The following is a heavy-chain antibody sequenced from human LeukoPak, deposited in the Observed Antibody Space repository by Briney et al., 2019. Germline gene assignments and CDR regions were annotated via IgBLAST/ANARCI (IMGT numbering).Heavy chain of an antibody. D-gene: IGHD6-6*01. J-gene: IGHJ6*03. CDR1: GGSISSSSYY. Sequence: SETLSLTCTVSGGSISSSSYYWGWIRQPPGKGLEWIGSIYYSGSTNYNPSLKSRVTISVDKSKNQFSLKLSSVTAADTAVYYCARLTYAYSSSSDDYYYYMDVWGKGTTVTVSS. CDR3: ARLTYAYSSSSDDYYYYMDV. CDR2: IYYSGST. V-gene: IGHV4-39*07.